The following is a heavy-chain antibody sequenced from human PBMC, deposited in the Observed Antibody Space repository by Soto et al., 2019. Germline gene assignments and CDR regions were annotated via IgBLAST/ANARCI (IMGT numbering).Heavy chain of an antibody. V-gene: IGHV3-23*01. Sequence: PGGSLRLSCAASGFTFSSYAMSWVRQAPGKGLEWVSAISGSGGSTYYADSVKGRFTISRDNSKNTLYLQMNSLRAEDTAVYYCAKDGREYYGVRNFDYWGQGTLVTVSS. CDR3: AKDGREYYGVRNFDY. J-gene: IGHJ4*02. CDR1: GFTFSSYA. D-gene: IGHD3-10*01. CDR2: ISGSGGST.